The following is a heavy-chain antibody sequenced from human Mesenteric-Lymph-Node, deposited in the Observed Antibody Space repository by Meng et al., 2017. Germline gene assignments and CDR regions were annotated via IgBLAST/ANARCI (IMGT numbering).Heavy chain of an antibody. J-gene: IGHJ4*02. Sequence: GESLKISCAASGFTLSSYAMNWVRQAPGKGLEWVSYIRSTGSTIYYADSVKGRFTISRDNAKNSLYLQMNSLRAEDTAVYYCARGLDYGDYDLVGDDYWGQGTLVTVSS. V-gene: IGHV3-48*03. CDR3: ARGLDYGDYDLVGDDY. CDR1: GFTLSSYA. CDR2: IRSTGSTI. D-gene: IGHD4-17*01.